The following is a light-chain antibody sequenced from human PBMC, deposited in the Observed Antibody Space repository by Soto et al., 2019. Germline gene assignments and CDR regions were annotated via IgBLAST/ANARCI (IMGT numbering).Light chain of an antibody. J-gene: IGKJ4*01. CDR1: QSVKSL. CDR3: QQRSSWPLT. Sequence: EIVLTQSPATLSLSPGERATLSCRASQSVKSLLGWYQQRPGQAPRLVIYDASYRATGIPARFSGSGWGTDFTLTISSLEPEDFGVYYCQQRSSWPLTFGGGTKVEI. CDR2: DAS. V-gene: IGKV3-11*01.